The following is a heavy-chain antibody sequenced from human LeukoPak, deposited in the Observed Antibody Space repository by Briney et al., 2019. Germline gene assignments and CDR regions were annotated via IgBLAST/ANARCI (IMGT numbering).Heavy chain of an antibody. CDR3: ALNYYDSSGYYIGYYYYYYMDV. V-gene: IGHV1-46*01. D-gene: IGHD3-22*01. Sequence: AASVKVSCKASGYTFTSYYMHWVRQAPGQGLEWMGIINPSGGSTSYAQKLQGRVTMTTDTSTSTAYMELRSLRSDDTAVYYCALNYYDSSGYYIGYYYYYYMDVWGKGTTVTVSS. CDR1: GYTFTSYY. CDR2: INPSGGST. J-gene: IGHJ6*03.